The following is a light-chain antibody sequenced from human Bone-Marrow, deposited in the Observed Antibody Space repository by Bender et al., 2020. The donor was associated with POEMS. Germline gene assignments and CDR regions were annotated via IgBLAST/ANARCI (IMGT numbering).Light chain of an antibody. Sequence: QSALTQPASVSASPGQAIPVSCPGGDTDLWPHSVVSRDQQHPGRVPKLVIFGDTKRPSGVSDRFSASKSGRSASLTISGLRAEDEADYYCSSYDATTTLFLFGSGTKVSVL. V-gene: IGLV2-23*02. CDR3: SSYDATTTLFL. CDR1: DTDLWPHSV. J-gene: IGLJ1*01. CDR2: GDT.